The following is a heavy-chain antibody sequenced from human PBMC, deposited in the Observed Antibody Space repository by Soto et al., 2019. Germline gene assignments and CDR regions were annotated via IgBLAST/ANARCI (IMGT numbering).Heavy chain of an antibody. CDR3: ARDRREDTAIYGMDV. V-gene: IGHV3-33*01. CDR1: GFTFSSYG. J-gene: IGHJ6*02. Sequence: QVQLVESGGGVVQPGRSLRLSCAASGFTFSSYGMHWVRQAPGKGLEWVAVIWYDGSNKYYADSVKGRFTISRDNSKNTLYLQMNSLRAEDTAVYYCARDRREDTAIYGMDVWGQGTTVTVSS. D-gene: IGHD5-18*01. CDR2: IWYDGSNK.